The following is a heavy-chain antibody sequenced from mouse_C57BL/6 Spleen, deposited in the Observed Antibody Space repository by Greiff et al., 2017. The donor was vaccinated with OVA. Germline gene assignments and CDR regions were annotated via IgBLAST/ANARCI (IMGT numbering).Heavy chain of an antibody. D-gene: IGHD2-10*02. V-gene: IGHV3-6*01. J-gene: IGHJ3*01. CDR3: ARVYGNYWFAY. Sequence: EVQLQESGPGLVKPSQSLSLTCSVTGYSITSGYYWNWIRQFPGNNLEWLGYISYDGRNTYNPSLKNRISITRDTSKNQFVLKLNSVTTEDTATDYCARVYGNYWFAYWGQGTLVTVSA. CDR1: GYSITSGYY. CDR2: ISYDGRN.